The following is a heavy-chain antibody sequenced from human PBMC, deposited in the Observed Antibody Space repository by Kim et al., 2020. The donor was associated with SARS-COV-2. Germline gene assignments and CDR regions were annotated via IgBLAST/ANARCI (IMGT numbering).Heavy chain of an antibody. CDR3: ARGYYDSSGYYYDWYRF. CDR1: GFTFSSYS. V-gene: IGHV3-48*04. D-gene: IGHD3-22*01. J-gene: IGHJ4*02. Sequence: GGSLRLSCAASGFTFSSYSMNWVRQAPGKGLEWVSYISSSSSTIYYADSVKGRFTISRDNAKNSLYLQMNSLRAEDTAVYYCARGYYDSSGYYYDWYRFWGQGTRVTVSS. CDR2: ISSSSSTI.